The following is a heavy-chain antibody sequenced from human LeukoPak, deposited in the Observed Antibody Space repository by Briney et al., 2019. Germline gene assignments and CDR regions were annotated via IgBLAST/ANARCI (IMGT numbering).Heavy chain of an antibody. J-gene: IGHJ4*02. CDR3: ARLLDEYVWGSFFSPVFYY. V-gene: IGHV4-39*07. Sequence: SEPLSLICTVSGLSISSNLNYWGWIRQPRGGGLEWIGSIYYSGITYYNPSLESRDPISVDTYKNLFSLDLRAVSAPDTPLLYCARLLDEYVWGSFFSPVFYYWGQGTLVTVSS. CDR2: IYYSGIT. D-gene: IGHD3-16*01. CDR1: GLSISSNLNY.